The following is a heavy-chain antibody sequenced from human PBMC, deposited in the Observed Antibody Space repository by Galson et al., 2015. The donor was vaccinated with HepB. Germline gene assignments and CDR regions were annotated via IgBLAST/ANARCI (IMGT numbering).Heavy chain of an antibody. D-gene: IGHD3-3*01. Sequence: SETLSLTCTVSGGSISNYYWSWIRQPPGKGLEWIGNIHYSGSSNYKPSLKSRITISVDSSQNQFSLKLSFVTAADTAVYYCARDLYYDFLNGYRVQPTYGMDVWGQGTTVIVSS. CDR2: IHYSGSS. V-gene: IGHV4-59*01. J-gene: IGHJ6*02. CDR3: ARDLYYDFLNGYRVQPTYGMDV. CDR1: GGSISNYY.